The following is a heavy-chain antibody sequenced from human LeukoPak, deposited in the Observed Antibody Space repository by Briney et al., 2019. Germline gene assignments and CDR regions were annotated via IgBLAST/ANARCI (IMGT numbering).Heavy chain of an antibody. Sequence: SETLSLTCIVSGYSIISDYFWGWVRQPPGKGPEWIGSIFHSGSVYYNPSLKSRVTMSVDPSKNRFSLKLTSVTAADTAVYYCARVVASTSIDSWGQGTLVTVSS. V-gene: IGHV4-38-2*02. CDR2: IFHSGSV. CDR3: ARVVASTSIDS. D-gene: IGHD2-15*01. CDR1: GYSIISDYF. J-gene: IGHJ4*02.